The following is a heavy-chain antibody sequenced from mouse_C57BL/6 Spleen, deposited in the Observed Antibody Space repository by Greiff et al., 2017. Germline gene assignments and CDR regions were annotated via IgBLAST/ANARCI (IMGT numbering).Heavy chain of an antibody. D-gene: IGHD2-5*01. Sequence: EVKLLESGGGLVKPGGSLKLSCAASGFTFSDYGMHWVRQAPEKGLEWVAYISSGSSTIYYADTVKGRFTISRDNAKNTLFLQMTSLRSEDTAMYYCARDSKHYYAMDYWGQGTSVTVSS. CDR3: ARDSKHYYAMDY. J-gene: IGHJ4*01. V-gene: IGHV5-17*01. CDR2: ISSGSSTI. CDR1: GFTFSDYG.